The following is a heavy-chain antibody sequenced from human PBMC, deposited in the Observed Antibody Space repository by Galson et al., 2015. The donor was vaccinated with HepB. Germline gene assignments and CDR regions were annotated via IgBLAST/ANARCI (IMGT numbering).Heavy chain of an antibody. Sequence: SVKVSCKASGYTFTSSGVTWVRQAPGQGLEWVGWISTSTGRTDYAPNLRGRVTMTTDTSTSTAYLDLRSLRSDDTAIYYCATAFYYDSSASFPYYFEHWGPGTLVTVST. D-gene: IGHD3-22*01. CDR2: ISTSTGRT. CDR3: ATAFYYDSSASFPYYFEH. CDR1: GYTFTSSG. J-gene: IGHJ4*02. V-gene: IGHV1-18*01.